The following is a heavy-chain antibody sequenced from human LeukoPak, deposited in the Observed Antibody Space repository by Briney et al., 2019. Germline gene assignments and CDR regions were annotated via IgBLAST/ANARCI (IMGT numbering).Heavy chain of an antibody. CDR2: IYHSGRP. CDR1: GGSISSADNS. Sequence: SSEALSLTCAASGGSISSADNSWSWIRQPPGKGLEWIGYIYHSGRPYYNPSLKSRVTISVDRSKSQFSLRLSSVTAADTAVYYCASGGGSYPLDAFDMWGQGTMVTVSS. J-gene: IGHJ3*02. CDR3: ASGGGSYPLDAFDM. V-gene: IGHV4-30-2*01. D-gene: IGHD2-15*01.